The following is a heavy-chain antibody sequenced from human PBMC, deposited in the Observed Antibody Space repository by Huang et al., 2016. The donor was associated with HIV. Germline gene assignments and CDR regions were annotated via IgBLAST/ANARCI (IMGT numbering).Heavy chain of an antibody. CDR3: AKNPSITAVDSDYYYYYMDV. J-gene: IGHJ6*03. CDR2: IKRDGSDT. CDR1: GFTFRNHW. V-gene: IGHV3-74*01. Sequence: EVQLVESGGGLVQPGGSLRLSCAASGFTFRNHWMHWVRQAPGKGLEWGSRIKRDGSDTSHADSVKGRFTISRDNAQNTVHLHMNSLRAEDTAVYFCAKNPSITAVDSDYYYYYMDVWGKGTTVTVS. D-gene: IGHD6-13*01.